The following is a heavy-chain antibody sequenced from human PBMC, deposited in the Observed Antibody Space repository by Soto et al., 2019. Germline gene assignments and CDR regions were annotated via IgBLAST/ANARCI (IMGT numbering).Heavy chain of an antibody. CDR2: VNAANGDT. CDR1: GYTFSTYA. J-gene: IGHJ4*02. D-gene: IGHD1-26*01. Sequence: QVQLVQSGAEVKKPGASVKVSCKASGYTFSTYAMHWVRQAPGQRPEWMGWVNAANGDTKFSQKFQGRATFTRDTFARSAYMELSRLISEDTAVYYCARVGIVGASDTYYFDYWGQGTLVTVSS. V-gene: IGHV1-3*01. CDR3: ARVGIVGASDTYYFDY.